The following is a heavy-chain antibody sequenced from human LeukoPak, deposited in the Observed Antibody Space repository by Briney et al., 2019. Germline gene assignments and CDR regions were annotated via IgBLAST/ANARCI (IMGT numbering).Heavy chain of an antibody. CDR1: GGAISSYY. Sequence: SETLSLTGTVSGGAISSYYWSWIGRPPGKGLEGIGDIYYIGSTNYNPSLTSRVTISVATSKTQFSLKLRSVTAADTAVYYCARAGITMVRGGFDYWGQGTLVTVSS. CDR3: ARAGITMVRGGFDY. D-gene: IGHD3-10*01. CDR2: IYYIGST. J-gene: IGHJ4*02. V-gene: IGHV4-59*13.